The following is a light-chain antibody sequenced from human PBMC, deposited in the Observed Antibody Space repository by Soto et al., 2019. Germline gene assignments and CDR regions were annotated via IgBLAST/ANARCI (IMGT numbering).Light chain of an antibody. J-gene: IGLJ2*01. CDR1: RSNIGSNL. Sequence: QSAVTQPPSVSGTPGQRVTIFCSGRRSNIGSNLVYWYQQLPGTAPKLLIFSNDQRPSGVPDRFSGSRSGTSASLAISGLRSEDEGDYYCAAWDDSLSGVVFGGGTKVIVL. CDR3: AAWDDSLSGVV. V-gene: IGLV1-47*02. CDR2: SND.